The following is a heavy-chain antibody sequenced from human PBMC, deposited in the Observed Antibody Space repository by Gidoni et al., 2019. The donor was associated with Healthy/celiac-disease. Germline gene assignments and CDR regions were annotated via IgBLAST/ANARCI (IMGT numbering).Heavy chain of an antibody. CDR3: ARQGNWNFVGYYYYYMDV. D-gene: IGHD1-7*01. V-gene: IGHV6-1*01. CDR1: GDSVSSTSAA. CDR2: TYYRSKWYN. J-gene: IGHJ6*03. Sequence: QVQLQQSGPGLVKPSQTLSLTCAISGDSVSSTSAAWNWIRQSPSRGLEWLGRTYYRSKWYNDYAVSVKSRITINPDTSKNQFSLQLNSVTPEDTAVYYCARQGNWNFVGYYYYYMDVWGKGTTVTVSS.